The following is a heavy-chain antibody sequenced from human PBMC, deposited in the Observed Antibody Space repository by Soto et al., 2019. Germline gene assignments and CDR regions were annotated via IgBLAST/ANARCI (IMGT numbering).Heavy chain of an antibody. CDR1: GFTFSSYA. J-gene: IGHJ5*02. Sequence: QVQLVESGGGVVQPGRSLRLSCAASGFTFSSYAMHWVRQAPGKGLEWVAVISYDGSNKYYADSVKGRFTFSRDNSKNTLYLQMNSLRAEDTAVYYCARDGSSRSSSWFDPWGQGTLVTVSS. V-gene: IGHV3-30-3*01. CDR3: ARDGSSRSSSWFDP. CDR2: ISYDGSNK. D-gene: IGHD6-13*01.